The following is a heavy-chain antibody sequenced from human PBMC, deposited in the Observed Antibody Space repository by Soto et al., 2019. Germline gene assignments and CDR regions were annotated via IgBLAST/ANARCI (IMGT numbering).Heavy chain of an antibody. D-gene: IGHD2-8*01. J-gene: IGHJ4*02. CDR3: ARDKGVPYGTFDY. Sequence: GGSLRLSCAASEVTVGDYEMSWIRQAAGKGPAWVSFLSRSGNTIYYADSVKGRFTISRDNSKNTLYLQMNSLRAEDTAVYYCARDKGVPYGTFDYWGQGTLVTVSS. V-gene: IGHV3-11*04. CDR2: LSRSGNTI. CDR1: EVTVGDYE.